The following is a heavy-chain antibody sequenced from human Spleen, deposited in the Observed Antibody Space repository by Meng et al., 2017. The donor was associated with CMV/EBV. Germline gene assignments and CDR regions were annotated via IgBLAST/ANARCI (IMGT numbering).Heavy chain of an antibody. J-gene: IGHJ5*02. V-gene: IGHV4-30-2*01. CDR3: ARDRALWAGDHWFDP. D-gene: IGHD3/OR15-3a*01. CDR1: GGSISSGGYS. Sequence: SGGSISSGGYSWSWIRQPPGKGLEWIGYIYHSGSTYYNPSLKSRVTISVDRSKNQFSLKLSSVTAADTAVYYCARDRALWAGDHWFDPWGQGTLVTVSS. CDR2: IYHSGST.